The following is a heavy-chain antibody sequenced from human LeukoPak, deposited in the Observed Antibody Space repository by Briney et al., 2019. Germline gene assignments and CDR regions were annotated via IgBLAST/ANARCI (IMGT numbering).Heavy chain of an antibody. D-gene: IGHD3-22*01. Sequence: ASVTVSCKASGYTFTSYCMHWVRQAPGQGLEWMGIINPSGGSTSYAQKFQGRVTMTRDTSTSTVYMELSSLRSEDTAVYYCARASTGYYYDSSGYYYDYWGQGTLVTVSS. V-gene: IGHV1-46*01. CDR2: INPSGGST. J-gene: IGHJ4*02. CDR3: ARASTGYYYDSSGYYYDY. CDR1: GYTFTSYC.